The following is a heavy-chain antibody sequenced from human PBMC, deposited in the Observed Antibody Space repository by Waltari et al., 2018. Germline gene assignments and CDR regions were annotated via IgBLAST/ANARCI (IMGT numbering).Heavy chain of an antibody. J-gene: IGHJ6*02. V-gene: IGHV4-39*01. D-gene: IGHD2-8*02. Sequence: QLQLQESGPGLVKTSETLSLTCTVSGGSISSSSYYWGWIRQPPGKGLEWIGSIYYRGSTDNNPSLKLRVTISVDTSKNQCSLKLSSVTAADTAVYCCARVFKSFRLVEKYYNYYGMDVWGQGTTVTVSS. CDR1: GGSISSSSYY. CDR2: IYYRGST. CDR3: ARVFKSFRLVEKYYNYYGMDV.